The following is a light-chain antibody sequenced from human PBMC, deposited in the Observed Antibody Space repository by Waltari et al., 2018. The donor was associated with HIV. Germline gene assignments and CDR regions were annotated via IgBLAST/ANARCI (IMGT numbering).Light chain of an antibody. V-gene: IGLV2-11*01. CDR3: CSHAGNLIFV. J-gene: IGLJ1*01. CDR1: RSYVDPF. CDR2: GVN. Sequence: QSALTQPHSVSGSPGQSLTISCTGTRSYVDPFVSWYPQHPGKVPKVIIYGVNKRPSGVPDSFSGSKSGNTASLTISGLQAEDESDYYCCSHAGNLIFVFGTGTKVTVL.